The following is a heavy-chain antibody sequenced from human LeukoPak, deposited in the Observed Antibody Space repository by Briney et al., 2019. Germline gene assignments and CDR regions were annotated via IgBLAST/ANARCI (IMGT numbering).Heavy chain of an antibody. V-gene: IGHV3-33*06. D-gene: IGHD3-22*01. J-gene: IGHJ4*02. CDR3: AKDRDYYDSSGYLDH. CDR1: GFTFSSYG. Sequence: GGSLRLSCAASGFTFSSYGMHWVRQAPGKGLEWVAVIWYDGSNKYYADSVKGRFTISRDNSKNTLYLQMNSLRGEDTAVYYCAKDRDYYDSSGYLDHWGQGTLVTVSS. CDR2: IWYDGSNK.